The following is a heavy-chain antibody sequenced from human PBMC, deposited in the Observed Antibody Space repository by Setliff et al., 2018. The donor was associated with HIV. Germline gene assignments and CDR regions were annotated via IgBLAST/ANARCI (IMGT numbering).Heavy chain of an antibody. CDR2: MNRDGSEK. J-gene: IGHJ3*02. CDR1: GFTFSSSW. V-gene: IGHV3-7*04. CDR3: ARDPAFGAFDI. Sequence: HPGGSLRLSCAASGFTFSSSWMTWVRQAPGRGLEYVAGMNRDGSEKGYADSVKGRFSISRDNAKNSLYLQMSSLRTEDTAVYFCARDPAFGAFDIWGQGTMGTVSS. D-gene: IGHD3-10*01.